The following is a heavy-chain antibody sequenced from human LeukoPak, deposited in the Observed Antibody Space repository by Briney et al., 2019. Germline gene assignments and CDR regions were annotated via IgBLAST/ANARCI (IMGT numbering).Heavy chain of an antibody. CDR2: IYTSGST. Sequence: SETLSLTCTVSGGSISSYYWSWIRQPAGKGLEWIGRIYTSGSTNYNPSLKSRVTMSVDTSKNQFSLKLSSVTAADTAVYYCARGHSYDFWSGYYEGYFDYRGQGTLVTVSS. D-gene: IGHD3-3*01. J-gene: IGHJ4*02. CDR1: GGSISSYY. CDR3: ARGHSYDFWSGYYEGYFDY. V-gene: IGHV4-4*07.